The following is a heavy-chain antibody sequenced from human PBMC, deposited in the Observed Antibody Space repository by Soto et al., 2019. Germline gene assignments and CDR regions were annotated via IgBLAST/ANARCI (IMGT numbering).Heavy chain of an antibody. Sequence: GGSLRLSCAVSGFTFSSYGMHWVRQPPGKGLEWVAVIWYDGSNKYYADSVKGRFTISRDNSKNTLYLQMNSLRAEDTAVYYCARAFYDSSGYLWDYYYYGMDVWGQGTTVTVSS. D-gene: IGHD3-22*01. CDR2: IWYDGSNK. CDR3: ARAFYDSSGYLWDYYYYGMDV. J-gene: IGHJ6*02. CDR1: GFTFSSYG. V-gene: IGHV3-33*01.